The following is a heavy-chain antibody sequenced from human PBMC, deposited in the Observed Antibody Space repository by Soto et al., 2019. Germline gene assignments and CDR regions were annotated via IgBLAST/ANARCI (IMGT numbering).Heavy chain of an antibody. V-gene: IGHV4-61*01. D-gene: IGHD1-26*01. CDR1: GGSVSSGSYY. CDR2: IYYSGST. CDR3: ARGGSSEWEDNWFDP. Sequence: NPSETLSLTCTVSGGSVSSGSYYWSWIRQPPGKGLEWIGYIYYSGSTNYNPSLKSRVTRSVDTSKNQFSLKLSSVTAADTAVYYCARGGSSEWEDNWFDPWGQGTLVTVSS. J-gene: IGHJ5*02.